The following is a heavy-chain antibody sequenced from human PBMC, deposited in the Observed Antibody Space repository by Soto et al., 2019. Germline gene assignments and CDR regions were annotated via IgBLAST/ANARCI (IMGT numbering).Heavy chain of an antibody. Sequence: GVLRLSCAASGFTFSSYSMNWVRQAPGKGLEWVSSISSSSSYIYYADSVKGRFTISRDNAKNSLYLQMNSLRAEDTAVYYCASLDGLYYFDYWGQGTLVTVSS. J-gene: IGHJ4*02. CDR1: GFTFSSYS. D-gene: IGHD2-8*01. V-gene: IGHV3-21*01. CDR3: ASLDGLYYFDY. CDR2: ISSSSSYI.